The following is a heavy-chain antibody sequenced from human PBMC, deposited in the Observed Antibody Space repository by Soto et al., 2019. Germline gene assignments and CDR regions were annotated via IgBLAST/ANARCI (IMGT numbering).Heavy chain of an antibody. CDR3: ARDRSGWRNAFDI. Sequence: QTLSLPFAISGDSVSSNSAACNLIRQSPSRGLEWLGRTYYRSKWYNDYAVSVKSRITINPDTSKNQFSLQLNSVTPEDTAVYYCARDRSGWRNAFDIWGQGTMVTVSS. D-gene: IGHD6-19*01. CDR1: GDSVSSNSAA. V-gene: IGHV6-1*01. J-gene: IGHJ3*02. CDR2: TYYRSKWYN.